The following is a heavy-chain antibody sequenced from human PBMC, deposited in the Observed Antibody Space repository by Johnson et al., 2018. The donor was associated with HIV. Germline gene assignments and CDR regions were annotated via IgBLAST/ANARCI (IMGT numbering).Heavy chain of an antibody. Sequence: LVESGGGVVQPGRSLRLSCAASGFTFNSYPMHWVRQAPGKGLEWVAVISYDGNNKYYADSLKGRFTISRDNSKNTLYLQMNGLRADDTAVYYCAKVGGGGFDIWGQGTMVTVSS. V-gene: IGHV3-30*04. J-gene: IGHJ3*02. CDR3: AKVGGGGFDI. D-gene: IGHD2-15*01. CDR1: GFTFNSYP. CDR2: ISYDGNNK.